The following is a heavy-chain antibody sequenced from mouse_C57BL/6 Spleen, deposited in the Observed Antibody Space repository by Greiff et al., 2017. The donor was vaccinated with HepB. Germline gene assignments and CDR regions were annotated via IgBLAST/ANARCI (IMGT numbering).Heavy chain of an antibody. CDR2: IDPNSGGT. CDR3: ARSFITTVVAPYFDY. V-gene: IGHV1-72*01. J-gene: IGHJ2*01. Sequence: QVQLQQPGAELVKPGASVKLSCKASGYTFTSYWMHWVKQRPGRGLEWIGRIDPNSGGTKYNEKFKSKATLTVDKPSSTAYMQLSSLTSEDSAVYYCARSFITTVVAPYFDYWGQGTTLTVSS. D-gene: IGHD1-1*01. CDR1: GYTFTSYW.